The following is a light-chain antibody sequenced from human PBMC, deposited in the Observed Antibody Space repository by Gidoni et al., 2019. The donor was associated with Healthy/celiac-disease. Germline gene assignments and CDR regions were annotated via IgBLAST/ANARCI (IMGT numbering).Light chain of an antibody. CDR2: EDN. V-gene: IGLV1-51*01. CDR1: SSNIGNNY. J-gene: IGLJ3*02. Sequence: QSVLTQPPSVSAAPAQKVTISCSGSSSNIGNNYVSWYQQLPGTAPKLLIFEDNRRSSGIPDRFSGSKSGTSATLDIIGLQSGDEADYYCVTWDSSMSVLFGGGTKLTVL. CDR3: VTWDSSMSVL.